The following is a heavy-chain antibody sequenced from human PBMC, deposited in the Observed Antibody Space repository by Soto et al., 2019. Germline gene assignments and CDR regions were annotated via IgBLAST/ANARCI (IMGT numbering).Heavy chain of an antibody. J-gene: IGHJ6*02. CDR1: GGSISSGDYY. D-gene: IGHD3-16*01. Sequence: SETLSLTCTVSGGSISSGDYYWSWIRQPPGKGLEWIGYIYYSGSTYYNPSLKSRVTISVDTSKNQFSLKLSSVTAADTAVYYCARVVMIYYGMDVWGQGTTVTVS. V-gene: IGHV4-30-4*01. CDR3: ARVVMIYYGMDV. CDR2: IYYSGST.